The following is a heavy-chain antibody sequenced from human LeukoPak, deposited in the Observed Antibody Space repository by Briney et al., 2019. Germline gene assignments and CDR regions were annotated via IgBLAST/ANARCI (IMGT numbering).Heavy chain of an antibody. J-gene: IGHJ6*03. Sequence: GASVKASCKASGYTFTSYDINWVRQATGQGLEWMGWMNPNSGNTGYAQKFQGRVTITRNTSISTAYMELSSLRSEDTAVYYCARGPLYSSSWYDVRYYYYYMDVWGKGTTVTVSS. V-gene: IGHV1-8*03. D-gene: IGHD6-13*01. CDR3: ARGPLYSSSWYDVRYYYYYMDV. CDR2: MNPNSGNT. CDR1: GYTFTSYD.